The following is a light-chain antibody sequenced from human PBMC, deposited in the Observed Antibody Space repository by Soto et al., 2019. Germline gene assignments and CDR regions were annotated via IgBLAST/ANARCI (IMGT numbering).Light chain of an antibody. Sequence: HSALTQPASVSGSPGQSITISCTGTSSDVGGYNYVSWYQQHPGKAPKLMIYDVSNRPSGVSNRFSGSKSGNTASLTISGLQAEDEADYYCSSYTSSSTPYVVFGGGTQLTVL. CDR3: SSYTSSSTPYVV. CDR2: DVS. CDR1: SSDVGGYNY. V-gene: IGLV2-14*01. J-gene: IGLJ2*01.